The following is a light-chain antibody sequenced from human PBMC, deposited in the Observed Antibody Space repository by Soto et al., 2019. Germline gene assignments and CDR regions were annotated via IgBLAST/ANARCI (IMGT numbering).Light chain of an antibody. V-gene: IGLV2-14*01. CDR3: NSYTNSSAVV. CDR1: RDDIGAYDY. J-gene: IGLJ2*01. CDR2: EVT. Sequence: LTQPASVSGSPGQSITISCAGTRDDIGAYDYVSWYQQHPGNAPKLLVYEVTNRPSGVSDRFSGSKSGNTASLTISGLQAEDEADYYCNSYTNSSAVVFGGGTK.